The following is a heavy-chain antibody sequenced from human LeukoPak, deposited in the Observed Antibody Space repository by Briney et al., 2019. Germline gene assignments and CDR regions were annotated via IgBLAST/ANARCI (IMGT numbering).Heavy chain of an antibody. CDR2: INHSGST. CDR1: GGSFSGYY. Sequence: TSETLSLTCAVYGGSFSGYYWSWIRQPPGKGLEWIGEINHSGSTNYNPSLKSRVTISVDTSKNQFSLKLSSVTAADTAVYYCARSSGYSHGPSTYFDYWGQGTLVTVSS. CDR3: ARSSGYSHGPSTYFDY. V-gene: IGHV4-34*01. D-gene: IGHD5-18*01. J-gene: IGHJ4*02.